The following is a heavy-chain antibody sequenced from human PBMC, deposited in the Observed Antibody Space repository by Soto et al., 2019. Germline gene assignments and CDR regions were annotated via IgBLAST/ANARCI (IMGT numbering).Heavy chain of an antibody. Sequence: QVHLVQSGAEVKKPGASVKVSCKGSGYTFTSYGTTWVRQAPGQGLEWIGWISAHNGNTNYAHKLQGRVTVTTDTSKSTAYMELRSLRSDVTAVYYCARGRYGDYWGQGALVTVSS. CDR2: ISAHNGNT. CDR1: GYTFTSYG. CDR3: ARGRYGDY. V-gene: IGHV1-18*01. D-gene: IGHD1-1*01. J-gene: IGHJ4*02.